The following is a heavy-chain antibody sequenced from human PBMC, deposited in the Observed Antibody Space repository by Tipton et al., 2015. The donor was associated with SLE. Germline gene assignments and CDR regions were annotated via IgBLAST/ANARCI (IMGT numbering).Heavy chain of an antibody. Sequence: TLSLTCAVSGGSISSGGYSWSWIRQPPGKGLEWIGYIYHSGSTYYNPSLKSRVTISVDRSKNQFSLKLSSVTAADTAVYYCARDNSSGGNDYWGQGTLVTVSS. J-gene: IGHJ4*02. CDR1: GGSISSGGYS. V-gene: IGHV4-30-2*01. D-gene: IGHD3-22*01. CDR3: ARDNSSGGNDY. CDR2: IYHSGST.